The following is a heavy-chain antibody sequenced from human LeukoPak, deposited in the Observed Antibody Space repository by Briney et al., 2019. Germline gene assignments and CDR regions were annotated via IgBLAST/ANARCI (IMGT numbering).Heavy chain of an antibody. CDR1: GGSISSSNYY. J-gene: IGHJ4*02. Sequence: KSSETLPLTCTVSGGSISSSNYYWGWIRQPPGKGLEWIGSIYYSGSTYYNPSLKSRVTISVDTSKNQFSLKLSSVTAADTAVYYCARGGLRSYEGVDYWGQGTLVTVSS. CDR2: IYYSGST. D-gene: IGHD4-17*01. V-gene: IGHV4-39*01. CDR3: ARGGLRSYEGVDY.